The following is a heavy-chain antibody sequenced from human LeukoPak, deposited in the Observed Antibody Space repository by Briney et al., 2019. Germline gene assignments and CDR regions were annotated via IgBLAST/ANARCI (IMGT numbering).Heavy chain of an antibody. D-gene: IGHD2-8*01. CDR3: ARGNGFIIDY. Sequence: PGGSLRLSCAASGFTLSSNLMNWVRQAPGKGLEWVAIIKQDGSEKYYVDSVKGRFTISRDNAKNSLYLQMNSLRAEDTAVYYCARGNGFIIDYWGQGTLVTVSS. CDR2: IKQDGSEK. CDR1: GFTLSSNL. J-gene: IGHJ4*02. V-gene: IGHV3-7*01.